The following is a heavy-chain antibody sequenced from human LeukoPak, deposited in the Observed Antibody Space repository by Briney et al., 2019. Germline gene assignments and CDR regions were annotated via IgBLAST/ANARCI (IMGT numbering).Heavy chain of an antibody. CDR1: GFTFSAFW. CDR2: INSDGSST. V-gene: IGHV3-74*01. Sequence: GGSLRLSCAASGFTFSAFWMHWVRQAPGKGLVWVSRINSDGSSTTYADSVKGRFTVSRDNAKNTLYLQMDSLRAEDTAVYYCAKESYGYSSLFDYWGQGTLVTVSS. CDR3: AKESYGYSSLFDY. D-gene: IGHD3-22*01. J-gene: IGHJ4*02.